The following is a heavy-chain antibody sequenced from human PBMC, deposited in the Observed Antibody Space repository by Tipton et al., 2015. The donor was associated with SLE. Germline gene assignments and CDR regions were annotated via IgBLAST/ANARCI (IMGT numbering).Heavy chain of an antibody. D-gene: IGHD1-26*01. CDR1: GGSISSDY. V-gene: IGHV4-4*08. CDR2: IYSNGAT. Sequence: TLSLTCTVSGGSISSDYWSWIRQPPGKGLEWIGRIYSNGATNYNPSLMSRVTISVDTPKNQFSLKLTSVTAADTAVYYCARDLGSPGNWFDPWGQGTLVTVSS. CDR3: ARDLGSPGNWFDP. J-gene: IGHJ5*02.